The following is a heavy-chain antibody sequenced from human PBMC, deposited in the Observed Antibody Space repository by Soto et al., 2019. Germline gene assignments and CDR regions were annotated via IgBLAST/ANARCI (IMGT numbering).Heavy chain of an antibody. CDR2: ISAYNGNT. V-gene: IGHV1-18*01. CDR1: GYTFTSYG. Sequence: GASVKVSCKASGYTFTSYGISWVRQAPGQGLEWMGWISAYNGNTNYAQKLQGRVTMTTDTSTSTAYMELRSLRSDDTAVYYCARVDAYYVILTGYSINWFDPWGQGTLVTVSS. D-gene: IGHD3-9*01. J-gene: IGHJ5*02. CDR3: ARVDAYYVILTGYSINWFDP.